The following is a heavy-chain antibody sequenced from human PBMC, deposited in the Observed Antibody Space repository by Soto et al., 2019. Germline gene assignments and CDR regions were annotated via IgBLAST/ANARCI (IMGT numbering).Heavy chain of an antibody. V-gene: IGHV4-30-4*01. CDR2: IYYSGST. CDR1: GGSISSGDYY. Sequence: QVQLQESGPGLVKPSQTLSLTCTVSGGSISSGDYYWSWIRQPPGKGLEWIGYIYYSGSTYYNPSLKGRVTISVDTSKNQFSRKLSSVTAADTAVYYCARDPESTPGFDYGGKGTLVTVSS. D-gene: IGHD2-2*01. J-gene: IGHJ4*02. CDR3: ARDPESTPGFDY.